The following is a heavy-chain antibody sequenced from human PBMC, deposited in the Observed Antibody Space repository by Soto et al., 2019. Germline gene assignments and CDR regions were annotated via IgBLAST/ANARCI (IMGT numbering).Heavy chain of an antibody. D-gene: IGHD6-6*01. CDR1: GNTFTTYA. V-gene: IGHV1-3*01. J-gene: IGHJ6*02. Sequence: QVRLVQSGAEVKLPGASVKVSCKASGNTFTTYAVHWVRQAPGQRLECMGWINAGNINTKYTQKFQGRVTITEDTSASKDYMELSSLRSEATAVYYCATSIEDRSFSFGGRYGMDVWGQGSTVTVSS. CDR2: INAGNINT. CDR3: ATSIEDRSFSFGGRYGMDV.